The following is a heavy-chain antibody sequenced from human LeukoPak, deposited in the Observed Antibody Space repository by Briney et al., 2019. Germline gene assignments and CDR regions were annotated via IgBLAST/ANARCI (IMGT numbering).Heavy chain of an antibody. V-gene: IGHV3-23*01. D-gene: IGHD7-27*01. Sequence: GGSLRLSCAASGFTFSSYAMSWVRQAPGKGLEWVSGISGSGDNTYYADSVKGRFTISRDNSKNTLYVQVNSLGTEDTAVYYCAKHAGDQAFDIWGQGTMVTVSS. J-gene: IGHJ3*02. CDR2: ISGSGDNT. CDR3: AKHAGDQAFDI. CDR1: GFTFSSYA.